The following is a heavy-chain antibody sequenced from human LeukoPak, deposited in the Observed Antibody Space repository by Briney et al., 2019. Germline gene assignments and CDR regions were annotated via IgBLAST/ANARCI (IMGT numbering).Heavy chain of an antibody. J-gene: IGHJ4*02. V-gene: IGHV3-30*18. Sequence: GGSLGLSCAASGFTFSSYGMHWVRQAPGKGLEWVAVISYDGSNKYYADSVKGRFTISRDNSKNTLYLQMNSLRAEDTAVYYCAKDLEGAIDYWGQGTLVTVSS. CDR2: ISYDGSNK. D-gene: IGHD1-26*01. CDR1: GFTFSSYG. CDR3: AKDLEGAIDY.